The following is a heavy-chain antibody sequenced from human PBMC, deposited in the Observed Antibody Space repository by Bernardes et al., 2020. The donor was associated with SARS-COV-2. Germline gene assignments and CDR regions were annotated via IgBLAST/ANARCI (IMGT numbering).Heavy chain of an antibody. V-gene: IGHV4-39*01. CDR2: VYDSGIT. Sequence: SETLSLTCTVSGGSITDINYYWGWIRQPPGKGLEWIGTVYDSGITYYSPSLKSRVTLSVDTSKNQFSLELRSVTAADTAVYYCARRSSHFYYFDHWGQGTLLT. J-gene: IGHJ4*02. CDR1: GGSITDINYY. CDR3: ARRSSHFYYFDH. D-gene: IGHD6-19*01.